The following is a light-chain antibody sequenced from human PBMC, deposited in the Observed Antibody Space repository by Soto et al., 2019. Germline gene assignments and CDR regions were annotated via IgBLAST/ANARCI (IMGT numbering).Light chain of an antibody. CDR2: GVS. Sequence: EIVLTQSPGTLSLSPGERATLSCTASQTVSNKYLAWYQQRPGQAPRLLIYGVSTRATGIPDRFSGSRSGTDFTLTISRLEPEDFAVYFCHQYAIPPWTFGLGTKVEI. CDR1: QTVSNKY. CDR3: HQYAIPPWT. V-gene: IGKV3-20*01. J-gene: IGKJ1*01.